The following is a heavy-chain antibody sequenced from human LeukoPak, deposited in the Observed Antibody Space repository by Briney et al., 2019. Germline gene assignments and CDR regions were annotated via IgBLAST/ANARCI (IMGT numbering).Heavy chain of an antibody. D-gene: IGHD3-10*01. CDR2: ISYDGSNK. CDR1: GFTFSNYA. V-gene: IGHV3-30-3*01. CDR3: ARDHRGVRDYFDY. Sequence: GGSLKLSCAASGFTFSNYAMHWVRQAPGKGLEWVAVISYDGSNKYYAGSVKGRFTISRDNSKNTLYLQMNSLRAEDTAVYYCARDHRGVRDYFDYWGQGTLVTVSS. J-gene: IGHJ4*02.